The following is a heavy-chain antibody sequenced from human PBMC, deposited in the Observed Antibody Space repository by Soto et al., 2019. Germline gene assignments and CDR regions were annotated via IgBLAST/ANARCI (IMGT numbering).Heavy chain of an antibody. CDR1: GSSISRGYF. CDR2: LYHSRTT. D-gene: IGHD3-10*01. V-gene: IGHV4-38-2*02. J-gene: IGHJ4*02. CDR3: AKDGPRFRSGSFHT. Sequence: PSETLSLTCTVSGSSISRGYFWGWIRQPPGKGLEWIGSLYHSRTTYYNPSLKSRVTIPVDTSKNQFSLRLTSVTAADTAVYYCAKDGPRFRSGSFHTWVQGTVVTVSS.